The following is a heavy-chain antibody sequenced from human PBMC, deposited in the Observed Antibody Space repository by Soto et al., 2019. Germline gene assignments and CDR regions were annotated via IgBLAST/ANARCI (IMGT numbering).Heavy chain of an antibody. CDR1: GFTFSSYG. J-gene: IGHJ1*01. CDR3: ARVARCSGGSCRLPSTWYFQH. CDR2: IWYDGSNK. D-gene: IGHD2-15*01. V-gene: IGHV3-33*01. Sequence: PGGSLRLSCAACGFTFSSYGMHWVRQAPGKGLEWVAVIWYDGSNKYYADSVKGRFTISRDNSKNTLYLQMNSLRAEDTAVYYCARVARCSGGSCRLPSTWYFQHWGQGTLVTVSS.